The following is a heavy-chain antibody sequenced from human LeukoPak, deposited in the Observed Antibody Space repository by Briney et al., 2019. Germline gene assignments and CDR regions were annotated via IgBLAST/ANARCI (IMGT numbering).Heavy chain of an antibody. V-gene: IGHV1-2*04. CDR1: GYTFTGYY. CDR2: INPNSGGT. D-gene: IGHD3-9*01. Sequence: ASVKVSCKASGYTFTGYYMHWVRQAPGQGLEWMGWINPNSGGTNYAQKFQGWVTMTSDTSISTAYMELSRLRSDDTAVYYCARGVLRYFDWLDVWGQGTLVTVSS. CDR3: ARGVLRYFDWLDV. J-gene: IGHJ5*02.